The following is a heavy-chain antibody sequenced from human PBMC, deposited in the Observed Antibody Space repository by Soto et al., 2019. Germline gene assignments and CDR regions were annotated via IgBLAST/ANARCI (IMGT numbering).Heavy chain of an antibody. J-gene: IGHJ4*01. Sequence: GGSLRLSCVASGFTFNTDALAWVRQAPGKGLEWDSAISGSGASTYDADYVKGRYTVSRDNFYKTHYLQMNSLRDEDTAVYYCAKTPVVITAITSFDHWGHGTPVTAPQ. D-gene: IGHD2-21*02. V-gene: IGHV3-23*01. CDR2: ISGSGAST. CDR1: GFTFNTDA. CDR3: AKTPVVITAITSFDH.